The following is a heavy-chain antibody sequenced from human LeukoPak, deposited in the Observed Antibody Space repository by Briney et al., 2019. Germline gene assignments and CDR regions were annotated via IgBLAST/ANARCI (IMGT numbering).Heavy chain of an antibody. CDR3: TQNLVAAAGDH. V-gene: IGHV3-7*01. CDR1: GFTFSSYW. CDR2: IKPDGSVG. Sequence: GGSLRLSCAASGFTFSSYWMTWVRQAPGKGLEWVANIKPDGSVGYYVDSVRGRFIISRDNAGNSLYLQMNSLRVEDAAVYYCTQNLVAAAGDHWGQGTLLIVSS. J-gene: IGHJ4*02. D-gene: IGHD6-13*01.